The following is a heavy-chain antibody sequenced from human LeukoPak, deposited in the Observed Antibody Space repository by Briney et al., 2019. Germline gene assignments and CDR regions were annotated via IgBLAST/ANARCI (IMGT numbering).Heavy chain of an antibody. CDR2: ISWNGDSI. D-gene: IGHD6-13*01. J-gene: IGHJ4*02. V-gene: IGHV3-9*01. CDR1: GFTLDDYA. CDR3: ARDRRAAGTSLFFDY. Sequence: GGSLRLSCAVSGFTLDDYAMHWVRQAPGKGLEWVSGISWNGDSIGYADSVKGRFSMSRDNAQNSLYLQMNSLRAEDTAVYYCARDRRAAGTSLFFDYWGQGTLVTVSS.